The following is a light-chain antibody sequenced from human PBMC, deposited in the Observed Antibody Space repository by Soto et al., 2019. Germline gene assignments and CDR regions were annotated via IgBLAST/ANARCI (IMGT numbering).Light chain of an antibody. CDR3: QQYNSYPWT. CDR1: QRISSW. Sequence: DIPMTQSPSTLSASVGDRVTITCRASQRISSWLAWYQQKPGKAPKLLIYKASSLESGVPSRFSGSGSGKEFTLTISSLHPDDFATYYCQQYNSYPWTFGQGTKVEI. J-gene: IGKJ1*01. CDR2: KAS. V-gene: IGKV1-5*03.